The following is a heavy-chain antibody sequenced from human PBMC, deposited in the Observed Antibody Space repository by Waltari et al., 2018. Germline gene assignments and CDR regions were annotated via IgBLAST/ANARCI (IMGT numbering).Heavy chain of an antibody. CDR3: AREQRTYYFDY. CDR2: LYTSDGT. CDR1: GFTVSSSH. J-gene: IGHJ4*02. V-gene: IGHV3-53*01. Sequence: EVQLVESGGGLIQPGGSLRLSCAASGFTVSSSHMSWVRQAPGKGLDWVSVLYTSDGTYYADSVRGRFTISRDNAKNTLYLQMNSLRAEDTALYYCAREQRTYYFDYWGQGTLVTVSS. D-gene: IGHD6-25*01.